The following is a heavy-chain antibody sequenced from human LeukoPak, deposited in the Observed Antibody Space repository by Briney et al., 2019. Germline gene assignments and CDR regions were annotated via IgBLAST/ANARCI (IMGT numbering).Heavy chain of an antibody. CDR2: INPNSGGT. J-gene: IGHJ4*02. V-gene: IGHV1-2*02. D-gene: IGHD4-17*01. CDR1: GYTFTGYY. CDR3: ARDGGQDGEPIFGY. Sequence: ASVKVSCKASGYTFTGYYMHWVRQAPGQGLEWMGWINPNSGGTKYAQKFQGRVTMTRDTSISTAYMELSRLRSDDTAVYYCARDGGQDGEPIFGYWGQGTLVTVSS.